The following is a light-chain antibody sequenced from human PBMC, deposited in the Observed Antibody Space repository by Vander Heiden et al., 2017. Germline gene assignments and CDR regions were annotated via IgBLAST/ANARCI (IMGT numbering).Light chain of an antibody. CDR1: QTVLYSSNNRNY. CDR3: QQYASSPRT. V-gene: IGKV4-1*01. CDR2: WAS. J-gene: IGKJ1*01. Sequence: DIVMPQSPYSLAVSLGERASINCKSSQTVLYSSNNRNYLAWYQQKPGQPPKLLIYWASTRDSGVPDRFSGSGSGTDFTLTISSLQAEDVAVYFCQQYASSPRTFGQGTKVEI.